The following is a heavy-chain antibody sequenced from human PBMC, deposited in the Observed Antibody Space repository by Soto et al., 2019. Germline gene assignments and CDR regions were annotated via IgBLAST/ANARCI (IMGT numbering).Heavy chain of an antibody. J-gene: IGHJ4*02. V-gene: IGHV1-69*02. D-gene: IGHD3-10*01. CDR1: GDTFTFYS. CDR2: INPILSMS. Sequence: QVQLVQSVAEVRRPGSSVKVSGKASGDTFTFYSINWVRQAPGLGLEWMGRINPILSMSNYAQRFQGRVTMTADKSTSTAYMELSSLRSEDTAIYYCASSYGSGYRAFDYWGQGDLVIVSS. CDR3: ASSYGSGYRAFDY.